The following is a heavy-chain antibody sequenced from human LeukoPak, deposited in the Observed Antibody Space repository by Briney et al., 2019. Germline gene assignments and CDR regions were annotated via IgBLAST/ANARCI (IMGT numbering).Heavy chain of an antibody. CDR3: ARGYSYGPPLGY. Sequence: PSETLSLTCTVSGGSISSGGYYWSWIRQHPGKGLERIGYIYYSGSTYYNPSLKSRVTISVDTSKNQFSLKLSSVTAADTAVYYCARGYSYGPPLGYWGQGTLVTVSS. CDR2: IYYSGST. D-gene: IGHD5-18*01. V-gene: IGHV4-31*03. CDR1: GGSISSGGYY. J-gene: IGHJ4*02.